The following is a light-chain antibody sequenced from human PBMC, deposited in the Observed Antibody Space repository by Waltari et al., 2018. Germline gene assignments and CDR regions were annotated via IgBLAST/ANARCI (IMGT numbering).Light chain of an antibody. CDR1: QDISNY. J-gene: IGKJ3*01. V-gene: IGKV1-33*01. Sequence: DIQMTQSPSSLSASVGDRVTITCQASQDISNYLNWYQQKPGKAPKLLIYDASNLETGFPSRFSGSGSGTDFTFTISSLQPEDIATYYCQQYDNLPPIFTFGPGTKVDIK. CDR2: DAS. CDR3: QQYDNLPPIFT.